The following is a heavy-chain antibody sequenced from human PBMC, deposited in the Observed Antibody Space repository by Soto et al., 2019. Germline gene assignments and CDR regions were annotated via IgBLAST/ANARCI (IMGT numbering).Heavy chain of an antibody. J-gene: IGHJ4*02. CDR2: ISYGGST. CDR1: GGSINSGGYC. CDR3: SRGILV. Sequence: QVQLQESGPGLVKPSQTLSLTCTVSGGSINSGGYCWSWIRQHPGKGLDWIGCISYGGSTSYNPSLKSRVTIAVDTSKNQFSLKLTSVTAAATAVYYCSRGILVWGQGALITVSS. D-gene: IGHD5-18*01. V-gene: IGHV4-31*03.